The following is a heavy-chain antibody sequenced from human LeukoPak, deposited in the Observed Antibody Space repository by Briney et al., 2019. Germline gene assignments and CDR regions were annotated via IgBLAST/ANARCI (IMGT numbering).Heavy chain of an antibody. CDR2: ISSSGSTI. V-gene: IGHV3-48*04. Sequence: GGSLRLSCAASGFTFSSHSMSWIRQAPGKGLEWVSSISSSGSTIYYADSVKGRFTISRDNAKNSLYLQMNSLRAEDTAIYYCARAGFLITFGGVISWGQGTLVTVSS. CDR1: GFTFSSHS. J-gene: IGHJ5*02. D-gene: IGHD3-16*02. CDR3: ARAGFLITFGGVIS.